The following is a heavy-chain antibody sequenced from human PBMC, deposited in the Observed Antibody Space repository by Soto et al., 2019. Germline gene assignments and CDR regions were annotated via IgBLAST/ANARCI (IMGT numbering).Heavy chain of an antibody. Sequence: GGSLRLSCAASGFTFSTYSIAWVHQTSGRGLEWVSTISGSGGTTYYADSVKGRFTVSRANSRNTFYLQMNSLRAEDTAIYYCAKYAGLSPGVRFNFDHWGQGVLVTVSS. V-gene: IGHV3-23*01. CDR2: ISGSGGTT. CDR3: AKYAGLSPGVRFNFDH. J-gene: IGHJ4*02. D-gene: IGHD7-27*01. CDR1: GFTFSTYS.